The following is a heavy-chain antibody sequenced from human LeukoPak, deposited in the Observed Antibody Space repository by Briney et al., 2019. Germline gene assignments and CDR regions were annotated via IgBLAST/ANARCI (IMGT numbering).Heavy chain of an antibody. D-gene: IGHD3-9*01. J-gene: IGHJ6*02. Sequence: GGSLRLSCAASGFTFSSYAMSWVRQAPGKGLEWVSAISGSGGSTYYADSVKGRFTISRDNSKNTLYLQMNSLRAEDTAVYYCAKGVHYDILTGYRYYYYGMDVWGQGTTVTVSS. V-gene: IGHV3-23*01. CDR1: GFTFSSYA. CDR3: AKGVHYDILTGYRYYYYGMDV. CDR2: ISGSGGST.